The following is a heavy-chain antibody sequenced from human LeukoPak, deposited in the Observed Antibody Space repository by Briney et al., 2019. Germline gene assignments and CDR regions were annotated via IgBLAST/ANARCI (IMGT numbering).Heavy chain of an antibody. V-gene: IGHV4-39*01. CDR1: GGSITSNSYY. CDR2: IYYSGST. Sequence: SETLSLTCTVSGGSITSNSYYWGWIRQPPGKGLEWIGSIYYSGSTYYNPSLKSRVTISVDTSKNQFSLKLSSVTAAGTAVYYCARMRTRVVTLFDYWGQGTLVTVSS. D-gene: IGHD2-21*02. CDR3: ARMRTRVVTLFDY. J-gene: IGHJ4*02.